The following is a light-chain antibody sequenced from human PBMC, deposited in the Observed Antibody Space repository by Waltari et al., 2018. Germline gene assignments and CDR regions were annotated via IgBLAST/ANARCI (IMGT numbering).Light chain of an antibody. CDR1: EPVRSTIRSSY. V-gene: IGKV3-20*01. CDR3: QQYGTSPPT. CDR2: GGS. Sequence: EIVLTQSPGTLPLSPGERATLSCRANEPVRSTIRSSYLAWYQQRPGQAPRLLIYGGSSRSTGIPERFRGSGSGTDFTLTITRLEPDDYAVYYCQQYGTSPPTFGQGTRVEIK. J-gene: IGKJ2*01.